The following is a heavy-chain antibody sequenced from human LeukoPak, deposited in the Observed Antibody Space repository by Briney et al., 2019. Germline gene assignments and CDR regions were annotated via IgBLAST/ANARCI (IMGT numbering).Heavy chain of an antibody. CDR1: GYTFTSYG. V-gene: IGHV1-18*01. D-gene: IGHD1-1*01. CDR2: ISAYNGNT. J-gene: IGHJ4*02. Sequence: GASVKVSCKASGYTFTSYGISWVRQAPGQGLEWMGWISAYNGNTNYAQKLQGRVTMTTDTSTSTAYMELRSLRSDDTAVYYCARDSSRYDLTYFDYWGQGTLATVSS. CDR3: ARDSSRYDLTYFDY.